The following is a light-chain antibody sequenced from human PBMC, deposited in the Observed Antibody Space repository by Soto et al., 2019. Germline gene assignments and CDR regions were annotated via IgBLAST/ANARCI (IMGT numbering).Light chain of an antibody. V-gene: IGKV2-28*01. J-gene: IGKJ3*01. CDR2: LGS. CDR3: MQALQTPLT. Sequence: DIVMTQSPLSLPVTPGEPASISCRSSQSLLHSNGYKYLDWYLQKPGQSPQLLIYLGSNRASGVPGRFSGSGSGTDFTLKISRVEAEDVGVYYCMQALQTPLTFGPGTKVDIK. CDR1: QSLLHSNGYKY.